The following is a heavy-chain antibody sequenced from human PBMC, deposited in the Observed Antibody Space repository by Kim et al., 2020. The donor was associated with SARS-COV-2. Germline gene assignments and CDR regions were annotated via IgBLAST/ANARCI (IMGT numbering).Heavy chain of an antibody. V-gene: IGHV3-33*05. CDR1: GVTFSSCG. J-gene: IGHJ6*02. CDR3: ARTNYGMDG. CDR2: ISYDGSNK. Sequence: GGSLRLSCAASGVTFSSCGMHWVRQAPGKGLEWVAVISYDGSNKYYADSVKGRFTISRDNSKNTLYLQMNSLRAEDTAVYYCARTNYGMDGWGQGTTVTVSS.